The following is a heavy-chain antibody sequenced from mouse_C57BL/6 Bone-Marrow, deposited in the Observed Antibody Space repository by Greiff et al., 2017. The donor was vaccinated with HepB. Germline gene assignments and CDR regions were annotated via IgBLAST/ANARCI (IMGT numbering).Heavy chain of an antibody. Sequence: VKLMESGAELARPGASVKLSCKASGYTFTSYGISWVKQRTGQGLEWIGEIYPRSGNTYYNEKFKGKATLTADKSSSTAYMELRSLTSEDSAVYFCARGRHYYGSSSDYWGQGTTLTVSS. D-gene: IGHD1-1*01. CDR2: IYPRSGNT. CDR3: ARGRHYYGSSSDY. CDR1: GYTFTSYG. V-gene: IGHV1-81*01. J-gene: IGHJ2*01.